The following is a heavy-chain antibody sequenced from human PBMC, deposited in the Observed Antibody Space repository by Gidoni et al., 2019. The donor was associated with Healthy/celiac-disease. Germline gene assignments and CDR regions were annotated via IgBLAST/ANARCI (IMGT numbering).Heavy chain of an antibody. CDR2: IYYSGST. CDR1: GGSISSSSYY. CDR3: ARHQDYYDSSGYYLGDYFDY. J-gene: IGHJ4*02. Sequence: QLQLQESGPGLVKPSETLSLTCTVSGGSISSSSYYWGWIRQPPGKGLEWIGSIYYSGSTYYNPSLKSRVTISVDTSKNQFSLKLSSVTAADTAVYYCARHQDYYDSSGYYLGDYFDYWGQGTLVTVSS. V-gene: IGHV4-39*01. D-gene: IGHD3-22*01.